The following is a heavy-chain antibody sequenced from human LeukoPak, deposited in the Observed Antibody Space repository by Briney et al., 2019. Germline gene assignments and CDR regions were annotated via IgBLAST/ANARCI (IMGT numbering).Heavy chain of an antibody. Sequence: SETLSLTCAVYGGSFSGYYWSWIRQPPGKGLEWIGEINHSGSTNYNPSLKSRVTISVDTSKNQFSLKLSSVTAADTAVYYCASGSVNDYYYHGMDVWGQGTTVTVSS. D-gene: IGHD4-17*01. CDR2: INHSGST. CDR1: GGSFSGYY. CDR3: ASGSVNDYYYHGMDV. V-gene: IGHV4-34*01. J-gene: IGHJ6*02.